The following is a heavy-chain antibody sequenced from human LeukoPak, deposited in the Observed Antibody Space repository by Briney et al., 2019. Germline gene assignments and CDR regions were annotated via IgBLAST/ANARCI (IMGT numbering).Heavy chain of an antibody. CDR1: GGSFTIYG. J-gene: IGHJ4*02. CDR2: IIPVFGSP. Sequence: SVKVSCKASGGSFTIYGISWVRQAPGQGLEWMGGIIPVFGSPNYGQKFQGRVTITADESTNTAYMELRSLRSDDTAVYYCAREMAVAGSGVIDSWGQGTLVTVSS. D-gene: IGHD6-19*01. CDR3: AREMAVAGSGVIDS. V-gene: IGHV1-69*01.